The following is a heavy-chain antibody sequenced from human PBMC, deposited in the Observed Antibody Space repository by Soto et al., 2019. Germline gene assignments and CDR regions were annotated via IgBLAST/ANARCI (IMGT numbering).Heavy chain of an antibody. V-gene: IGHV1-69*12. CDR2: IIPIFGTA. CDR3: ASPGGGRNYYYYGMDV. Sequence: QVQLVQSGAEVKKPGSSVKVSCKAPGGTFSSYAISWVRQAPGQGLEWMGGIIPIFGTANYAQKFQGRVTITADESKRTAYMELSSLRSEDTAVYYCASPGGGRNYYYYGMDVWGQGTTVTVSS. D-gene: IGHD1-1*01. CDR1: GGTFSSYA. J-gene: IGHJ6*02.